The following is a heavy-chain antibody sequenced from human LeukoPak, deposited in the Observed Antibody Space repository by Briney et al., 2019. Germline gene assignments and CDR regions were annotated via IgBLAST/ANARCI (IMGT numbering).Heavy chain of an antibody. Sequence: FTSSASGFTFNGSWMNWVRQSPGKGLEWVANMDPSGSQTRYVDSVKGRFTISKDDPGTSLYLEMHSLRAEDTAIYYCAVWTSGNSWGQGALVTVSS. D-gene: IGHD1-1*01. CDR1: GFTFNGSW. CDR3: AVWTSGNS. V-gene: IGHV3-7*01. CDR2: MDPSGSQT. J-gene: IGHJ4*02.